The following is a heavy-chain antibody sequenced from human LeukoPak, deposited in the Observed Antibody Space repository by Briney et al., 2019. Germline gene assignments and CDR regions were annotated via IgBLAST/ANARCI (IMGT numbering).Heavy chain of an antibody. CDR1: GFTFSSYG. D-gene: IGHD2-15*01. V-gene: IGHV3-30*03. J-gene: IGHJ5*02. CDR3: ARGRFWWFA. Sequence: GGSLRLSCVASGFTFSSYGMHWVRQAPGKGLEWVAVISYDGSNKYYADSVKGRFTISRDNTKNSLSLQMNSLRGDDTAMYYCARGRFWWFAWGLGTLVTVSS. CDR2: ISYDGSNK.